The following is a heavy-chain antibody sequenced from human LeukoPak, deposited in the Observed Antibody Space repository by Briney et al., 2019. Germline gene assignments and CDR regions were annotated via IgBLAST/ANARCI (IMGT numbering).Heavy chain of an antibody. CDR3: AKDSTTVTTFLFDY. V-gene: IGHV3-30*02. CDR2: IRYDGSNK. CDR1: GFTFSSYG. Sequence: GGSLRLSCAASGFTFSSYGMHWVRQAPGKGLEWVAFIRYDGSNKYYADSVKGRFTISRDNSKNTLYLQMSSLRAEDTAVYYCAKDSTTVTTFLFDYWGQGTLVTVSS. J-gene: IGHJ4*02. D-gene: IGHD4-17*01.